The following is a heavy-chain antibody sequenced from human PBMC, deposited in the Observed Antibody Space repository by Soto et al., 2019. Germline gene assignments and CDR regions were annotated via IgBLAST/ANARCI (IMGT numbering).Heavy chain of an antibody. J-gene: IGHJ4*02. CDR1: GGTFSSYT. D-gene: IGHD5-12*01. CDR2: TIPILGIA. V-gene: IGHV1-69*02. CDR3: ARGAPDIVATYYFDY. Sequence: QVQLVQSVAEVKKPGSSVKVSCMASGGTFSSYTISWVRQAPGQGLEWMLRTIPILGIAKYAQKFQSRVTITADKSTSTAYMELSSLRSEDTAVYYCARGAPDIVATYYFDYWGQGTLVTVSS.